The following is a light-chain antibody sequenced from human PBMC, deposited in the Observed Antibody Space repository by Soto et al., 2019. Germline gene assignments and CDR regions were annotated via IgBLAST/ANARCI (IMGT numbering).Light chain of an antibody. Sequence: EIVMTQSPATLSVSPGERATLSCRASQSVSSNLAWYQQKPGQAPRLLIYGASTRATGIPARFSGGGSGTEFTLTVSSLQSEAFAVYYCQQYNNWPSFTFGGGTKVEIK. V-gene: IGKV3-15*01. CDR2: GAS. J-gene: IGKJ4*01. CDR3: QQYNNWPSFT. CDR1: QSVSSN.